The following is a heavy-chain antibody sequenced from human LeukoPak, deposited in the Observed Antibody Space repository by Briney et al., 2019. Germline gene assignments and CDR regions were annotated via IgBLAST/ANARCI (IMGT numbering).Heavy chain of an antibody. CDR2: ISSSSSTI. CDR3: ARVPYTSSRSGRPYYYGMDV. CDR1: GFTFSSYS. Sequence: GGSLRLSCAASGFTFSSYSMNWVRQAPGKGLEWVSYISSSSSTIYYADSVKGRFTISRDNAKNSLYLQMNSLRDEDTAVYYCARVPYTSSRSGRPYYYGMDVWGQGTTVTVSS. D-gene: IGHD6-13*01. J-gene: IGHJ6*02. V-gene: IGHV3-48*02.